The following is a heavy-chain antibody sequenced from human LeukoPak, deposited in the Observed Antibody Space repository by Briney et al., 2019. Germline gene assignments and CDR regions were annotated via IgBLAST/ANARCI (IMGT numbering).Heavy chain of an antibody. J-gene: IGHJ4*02. CDR3: ARDSDAGFDY. CDR2: ASSDGSST. CDR1: GFTFSRFW. V-gene: IGHV3-74*01. Sequence: GGSLRLSCIGSGFTFSRFWMHWVRQAPGKGLEWVSRASSDGSSTVYADSVKGLFTISRDNAKKTLYLQMNSLRVEDTARYYCARDSDAGFDYWGRGTLVTVSS.